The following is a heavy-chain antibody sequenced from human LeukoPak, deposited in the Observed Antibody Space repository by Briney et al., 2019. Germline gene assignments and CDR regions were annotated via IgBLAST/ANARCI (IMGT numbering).Heavy chain of an antibody. CDR2: INHSGST. J-gene: IGHJ6*03. CDR3: ARHRRAPYCSGGSCYAPAPYYYMDV. V-gene: IGHV4-34*01. CDR1: GGSFSDYY. D-gene: IGHD2-15*01. Sequence: PSETLSLTCAVYGGSFSDYYWSWIRQPPGKGLEWIGEINHSGSTNYNPSLKSRVTISVDTSKNQFSLKLSSVTAADTAVYYCARHRRAPYCSGGSCYAPAPYYYMDVWGKGTTVTISS.